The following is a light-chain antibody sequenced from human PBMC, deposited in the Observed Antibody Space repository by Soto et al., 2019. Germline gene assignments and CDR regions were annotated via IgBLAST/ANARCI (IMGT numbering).Light chain of an antibody. CDR2: LTS. CDR3: HPRQSWPRT. Sequence: EIVLTQSPATLSAFPGDRVTLSCRASQALNTRLAWYQHKPGQAPRLLIYLTSNRAAGVPSRFSAWGSETDFTLTISDVQPEDFEVYYCHPRQSWPRTLGQGTKVDI. V-gene: IGKV3-11*01. CDR1: QALNTR. J-gene: IGKJ1*01.